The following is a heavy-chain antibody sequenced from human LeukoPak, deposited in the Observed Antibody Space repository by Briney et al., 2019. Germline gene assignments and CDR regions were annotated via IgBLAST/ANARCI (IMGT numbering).Heavy chain of an antibody. CDR1: GFTFSTYA. J-gene: IGHJ4*02. D-gene: IGHD1-26*01. Sequence: GGSLRLSCAASGFTFSTYAMSWVRQAPGKGLEWVSTISGGGTGTYYADSVKGRFTISRDNSKNTLYLQMNSLRAEDTAVYYCANFLVGAGHFDYWGQGTLVTVSS. CDR2: ISGGGTGT. V-gene: IGHV3-23*01. CDR3: ANFLVGAGHFDY.